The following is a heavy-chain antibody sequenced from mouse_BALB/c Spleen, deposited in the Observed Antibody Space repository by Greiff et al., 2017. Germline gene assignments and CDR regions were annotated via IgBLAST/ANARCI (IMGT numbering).Heavy chain of an antibody. J-gene: IGHJ4*01. V-gene: IGHV5-12-1*01. Sequence: EVKLVESGGGLVKPGGSLKISCAASGFAFSSYDMSWVRQTPEKRLEWVAYISSGGGSTYYPDTVKGRFTISRDNAKNTLYLQMSSLKSEDTAMYYCASLWYYAMDYWGQGTSVTVSS. CDR3: ASLWYYAMDY. CDR1: GFAFSSYD. CDR2: ISSGGGST. D-gene: IGHD1-1*02.